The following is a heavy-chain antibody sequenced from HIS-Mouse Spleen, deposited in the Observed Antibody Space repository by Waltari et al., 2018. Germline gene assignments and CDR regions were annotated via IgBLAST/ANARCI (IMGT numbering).Heavy chain of an antibody. CDR1: GFTVSSNY. D-gene: IGHD6-13*01. CDR2: IYSGGST. CDR3: ARGGLAAAGWYFDL. J-gene: IGHJ2*01. Sequence: EVQLVESGGGLIQPGGSLRLSCAASGFTVSSNYMSWVRQAPGKGRAWVSVIYSGGSTYYAASVKGRFTISRDNSKNTLYLQMNSLRAEDTAVYYCARGGLAAAGWYFDLWGRGTLVTVSS. V-gene: IGHV3-53*01.